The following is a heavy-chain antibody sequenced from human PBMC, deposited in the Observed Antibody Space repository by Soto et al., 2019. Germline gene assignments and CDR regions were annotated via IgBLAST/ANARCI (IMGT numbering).Heavy chain of an antibody. CDR2: ISGSGGST. Sequence: GGSLRLSCAASGFTFSSYAMSWVRQAPGKGLEWVSAISGSGGSTYYADSVKGRFTISRDNSKNTLYLQMNSLRAEDTAVYYCAKDREAKYYYDSSGYVDYWSQGTLVTVSS. CDR1: GFTFSSYA. J-gene: IGHJ4*02. CDR3: AKDREAKYYYDSSGYVDY. D-gene: IGHD3-22*01. V-gene: IGHV3-23*01.